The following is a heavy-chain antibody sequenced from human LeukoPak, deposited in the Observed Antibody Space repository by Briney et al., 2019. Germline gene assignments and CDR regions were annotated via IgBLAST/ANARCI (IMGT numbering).Heavy chain of an antibody. CDR2: IYYSGST. J-gene: IGHJ4*02. CDR1: GGSISSGGYY. Sequence: SETLSLTCTVSGGSISSGGYYWSWIRQHPGKGLEWIGYIYYSGSTYYNPSLRSRVTISVDTSKNQFSLKLSSVTAADTAVYYCAARDGYNSDYWGQGTLVTVSS. V-gene: IGHV4-31*03. CDR3: AARDGYNSDY. D-gene: IGHD5-24*01.